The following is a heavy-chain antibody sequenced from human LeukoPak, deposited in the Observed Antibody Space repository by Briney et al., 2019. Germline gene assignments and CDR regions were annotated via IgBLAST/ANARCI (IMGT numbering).Heavy chain of an antibody. Sequence: PSETLSLTCTVSGGSISSYYWSWIRQPPEKGLEWIGYIYYSGSTSYNPSLKSRVTISVDTSKNQFSLKLSSVTAADTAVYYCAREDTYGSDWYFDLWGRGTLVTVSS. V-gene: IGHV4-59*01. J-gene: IGHJ2*01. CDR3: AREDTYGSDWYFDL. CDR2: IYYSGST. CDR1: GGSISSYY. D-gene: IGHD5-18*01.